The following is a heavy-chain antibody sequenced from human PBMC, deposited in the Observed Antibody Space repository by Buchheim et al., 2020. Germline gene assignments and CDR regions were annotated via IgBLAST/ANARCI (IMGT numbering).Heavy chain of an antibody. CDR3: ARGRYCSSTSCYPSFAFDL. CDR1: GFTFSSHW. V-gene: IGHV3-7*04. D-gene: IGHD2-2*01. Sequence: EVQLVESGGGLVQPGGSLRLSCAASGFTFSSHWMSWVRQAPGKGLEWVANIKQDGSEKHYVDSVKGRFTFSRDNAKNSLYMQMNSQSAEDTAVYYCARGRYCSSTSCYPSFAFDLWGQGT. CDR2: IKQDGSEK. J-gene: IGHJ3*01.